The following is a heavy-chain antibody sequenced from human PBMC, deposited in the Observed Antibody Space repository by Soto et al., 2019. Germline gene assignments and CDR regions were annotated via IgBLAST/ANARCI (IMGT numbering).Heavy chain of an antibody. CDR3: ARDSGEAVAGELNY. Sequence: ASVKVSCKASGYTFTSYGISWVRQAPGQGLEWMGWISAYNGNTNYAQKLQGRVTMTTDTSTSTAYMELRSLRSDDTAVYYCARDSGEAVAGELNYWGQGTLVTVSS. J-gene: IGHJ4*02. D-gene: IGHD6-19*01. CDR2: ISAYNGNT. V-gene: IGHV1-18*01. CDR1: GYTFTSYG.